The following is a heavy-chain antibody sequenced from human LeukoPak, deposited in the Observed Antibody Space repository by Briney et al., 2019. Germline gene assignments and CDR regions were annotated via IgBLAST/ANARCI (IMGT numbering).Heavy chain of an antibody. Sequence: SETLSLTCTVSGGSISSSSYYWGWIRQPPGKGLEWIGSIYYSGSTYYNPSLKSRVTISVDTSKNQFSLKLSSVTAADTAVYYCARDRPPWIAARYFDYWGQGTLVTVSS. CDR3: ARDRPPWIAARYFDY. D-gene: IGHD6-6*01. CDR2: IYYSGST. CDR1: GGSISSSSYY. J-gene: IGHJ4*02. V-gene: IGHV4-39*07.